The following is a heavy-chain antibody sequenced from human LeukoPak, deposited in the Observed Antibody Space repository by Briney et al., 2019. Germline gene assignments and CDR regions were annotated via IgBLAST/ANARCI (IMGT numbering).Heavy chain of an antibody. Sequence: GRSLRLSCAASGFTFSSYGMHWVRQAPGKGLEWVVVIWYDGSNKYYADSVKGRFTISRDNSKNTLYLEMNSLRADDTAVYYCASSRITLDYWGQGTLVTVSS. CDR1: GFTFSSYG. D-gene: IGHD1-14*01. V-gene: IGHV3-33*01. J-gene: IGHJ4*02. CDR3: ASSRITLDY. CDR2: IWYDGSNK.